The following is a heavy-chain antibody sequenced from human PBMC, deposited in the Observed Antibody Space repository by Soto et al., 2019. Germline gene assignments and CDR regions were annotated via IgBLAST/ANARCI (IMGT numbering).Heavy chain of an antibody. J-gene: IGHJ4*02. D-gene: IGHD3-10*01. V-gene: IGHV1-2*02. CDR2: INPNSGGT. Sequence: GASVKVSCKASGYTFTGYYMHWVRQAPGQGLEWMGWINPNSGGTNYAQKFQGRVTMTRDTSISTAYMELSRPRSDDTAVYYCARGALADYYGSGSPPADFDYWGQGTLVTVSS. CDR3: ARGALADYYGSGSPPADFDY. CDR1: GYTFTGYY.